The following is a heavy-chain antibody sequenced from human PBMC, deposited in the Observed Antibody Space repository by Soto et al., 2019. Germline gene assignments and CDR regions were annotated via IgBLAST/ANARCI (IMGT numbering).Heavy chain of an antibody. CDR3: ASGHYVWGSYRSRNFDY. CDR1: GGSISSSSYY. Sequence: SETLSLTCTVSGGSISSSSYYWGWIRQPPGKGLEWIGSIYYSGSTYYNPSLKGRVTISVDTSKNQFSLKLSSVTAADTAVYYCASGHYVWGSYRSRNFDYWGQGTLVTVSS. CDR2: IYYSGST. J-gene: IGHJ4*02. D-gene: IGHD3-16*02. V-gene: IGHV4-39*01.